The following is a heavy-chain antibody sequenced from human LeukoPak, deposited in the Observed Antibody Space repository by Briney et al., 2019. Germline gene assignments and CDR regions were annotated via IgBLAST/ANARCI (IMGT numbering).Heavy chain of an antibody. Sequence: NPSETLSLTCTVSGGSINSSDYSWGWVRQSPGKGPEWIGTFYFGGSTYYNPSLKSRVTISVDRSKNQFSLKLSSVTAADTAVYYCARVAFVSGWFDPWGQGTLVTVSS. J-gene: IGHJ5*02. V-gene: IGHV4-39*07. CDR1: GGSINSSDYS. CDR2: FYFGGST. D-gene: IGHD3-3*02. CDR3: ARVAFVSGWFDP.